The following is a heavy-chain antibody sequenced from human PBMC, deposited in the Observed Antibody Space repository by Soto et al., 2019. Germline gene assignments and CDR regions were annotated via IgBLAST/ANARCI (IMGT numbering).Heavy chain of an antibody. V-gene: IGHV1-8*01. Sequence: QVQLVQSGAEVKKPGASVKVSCKASGYTFTNYDINWVRQATGQGLEWMGWMNPNSGNTGYAQKFQGRVTMTRNTSISTAYMELSSLRSEDTAVYYCASSPTLGKLGPYYYYYMDVWGKGTTVTVSS. CDR2: MNPNSGNT. J-gene: IGHJ6*03. CDR3: ASSPTLGKLGPYYYYYMDV. CDR1: GYTFTNYD.